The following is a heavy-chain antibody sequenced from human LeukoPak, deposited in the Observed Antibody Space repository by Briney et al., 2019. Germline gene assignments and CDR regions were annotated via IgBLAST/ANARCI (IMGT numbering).Heavy chain of an antibody. D-gene: IGHD2-2*02. J-gene: IGHJ5*02. CDR3: ARDPVSYCSSTSCYTGRRGFDP. CDR1: GFTFSSYA. CDR2: ISGGGGST. V-gene: IGHV3-23*01. Sequence: GGSLRLSCAASGFTFSSYAMSWVRQAPGKGLEWVSAISGGGGSTYYADSVKGRFTISRDNSKNTLYLQMNSLRAEDTAVYYCARDPVSYCSSTSCYTGRRGFDPWGQGTLVTVSS.